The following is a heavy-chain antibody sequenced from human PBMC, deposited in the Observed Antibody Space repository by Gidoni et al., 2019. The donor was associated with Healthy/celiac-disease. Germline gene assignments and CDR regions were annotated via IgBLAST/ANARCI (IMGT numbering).Heavy chain of an antibody. J-gene: IGHJ3*02. CDR1: GYSFTSYW. CDR2: IDPSDSDT. V-gene: IGHV5-10-1*03. Sequence: EVQLVQSGAEVKKPGESLRISCKGSGYSFTSYWLSGVRQMPGKGLEWMGRIDPSDSDTNYSPSFQGHVTISADKSISTAYLQWSSLKASDTAMYYCARHARDTIFGVVITTDAFDIWGQGTMVTVSS. CDR3: ARHARDTIFGVVITTDAFDI. D-gene: IGHD3-3*01.